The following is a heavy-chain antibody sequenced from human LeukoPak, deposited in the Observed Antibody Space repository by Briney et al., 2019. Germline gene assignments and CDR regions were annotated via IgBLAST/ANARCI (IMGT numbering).Heavy chain of an antibody. CDR2: ITRSSRII. D-gene: IGHD3-16*02. V-gene: IGHV3-48*03. J-gene: IGHJ3*02. Sequence: GGSLRLSCAASGFTFSNFEMNWVRQIPGKGLEWLSFITRSSRIIYYADSVKGRFTISRDNANNSLHLQMNSLRVEDTGIYFCARGSTFGGVISDIWGQGTMVTVSS. CDR1: GFTFSNFE. CDR3: ARGSTFGGVISDI.